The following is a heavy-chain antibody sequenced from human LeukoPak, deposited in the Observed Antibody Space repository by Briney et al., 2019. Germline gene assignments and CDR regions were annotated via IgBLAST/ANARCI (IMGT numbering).Heavy chain of an antibody. CDR1: GYTFTSYG. J-gene: IGHJ4*02. Sequence: ASMKVTCKASGYTFTSYGFGWVRQAPGQGLELMGRINPNSGGTNYAQKFQGRVTMTRDTSISTAYMELSRLRSDDTAVYYCAREGTLRDGYNLFDYWGQGTLVTVSS. CDR2: INPNSGGT. V-gene: IGHV1-2*06. CDR3: AREGTLRDGYNLFDY. D-gene: IGHD5-24*01.